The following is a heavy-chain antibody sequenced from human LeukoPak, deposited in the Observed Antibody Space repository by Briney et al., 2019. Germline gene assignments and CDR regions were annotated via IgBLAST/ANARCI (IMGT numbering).Heavy chain of an antibody. J-gene: IGHJ3*02. D-gene: IGHD3-16*01. CDR3: ARLSSWVFKI. V-gene: IGHV3-7*01. CDR2: IKFDGSDK. CDR1: GFTFSSYS. Sequence: RSGGSLRLSCAASGFTFSSYSMNWVRQAPGKGLEWVANIKFDGSDKFYVDSVKGRFTISRDNAKNLLYLQMNSLRAEDTAVYFCARLSSWVFKIWGQGTMVTVSS.